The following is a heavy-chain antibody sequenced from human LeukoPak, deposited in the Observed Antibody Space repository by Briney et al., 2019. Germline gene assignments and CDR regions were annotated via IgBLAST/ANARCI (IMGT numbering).Heavy chain of an antibody. CDR1: GFTVSSNY. V-gene: IGHV3-66*02. CDR3: AKDPKAARIAAAGDYYYYYMDV. J-gene: IGHJ6*03. D-gene: IGHD6-13*01. CDR2: IYSGGST. Sequence: GGSLRLSCAASGFTVSSNYMSWVRQAQGKGLEWVSVIYSGGSTYYADSVKGRFTISRDNSKNTLYLQMNSLRAEDTAVYYCAKDPKAARIAAAGDYYYYYMDVWGKGTTVTVSS.